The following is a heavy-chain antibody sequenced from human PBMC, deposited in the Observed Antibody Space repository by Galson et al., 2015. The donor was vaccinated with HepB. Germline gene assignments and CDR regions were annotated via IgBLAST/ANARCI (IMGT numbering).Heavy chain of an antibody. V-gene: IGHV3-23*01. CDR3: AKSVCSSTSCPIDY. J-gene: IGHJ4*02. Sequence: SLRLSCAASGFTFSSYAMSWVRQAPGKGLEWVSAISGSGGSTYYADSVKGRFTISRDNSKNTLYLQMYSLRAEDTAVYYCAKSVCSSTSCPIDYWGQGTLVTVSS. CDR2: ISGSGGST. D-gene: IGHD2-2*01. CDR1: GFTFSSYA.